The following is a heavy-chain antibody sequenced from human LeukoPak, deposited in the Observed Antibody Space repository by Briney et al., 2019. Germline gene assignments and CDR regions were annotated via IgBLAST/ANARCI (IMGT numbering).Heavy chain of an antibody. CDR3: ARDRRGYDPDSGAFDI. CDR1: GFTVSCNY. V-gene: IGHV3-66*02. J-gene: IGHJ3*02. D-gene: IGHD5-12*01. Sequence: GGSLRLSCAASGFTVSCNYMSWVRQAPGKGLERVSVIYSGGSTYYADSVKGRFTISRDNSKNTLYLQMNSLRAEDTAVYYCARDRRGYDPDSGAFDIWGQGTMVTVSS. CDR2: IYSGGST.